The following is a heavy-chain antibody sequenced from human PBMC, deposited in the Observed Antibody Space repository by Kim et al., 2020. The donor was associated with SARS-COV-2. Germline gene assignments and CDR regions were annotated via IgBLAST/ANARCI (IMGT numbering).Heavy chain of an antibody. Sequence: GGSLRLSCAVSGFTFADYAMHWVRQAPGKGLEWVSGISWNSGSIGYADSVKGRFTISRDNAKSSLYLQMNSLRGEDTALYYCARNMWADVVAAVDVWGKGTTFIVSS. CDR3: ARNMWADVVAAVDV. D-gene: IGHD5-12*01. CDR1: GFTFADYA. J-gene: IGHJ6*04. CDR2: ISWNSGSI. V-gene: IGHV3-9*01.